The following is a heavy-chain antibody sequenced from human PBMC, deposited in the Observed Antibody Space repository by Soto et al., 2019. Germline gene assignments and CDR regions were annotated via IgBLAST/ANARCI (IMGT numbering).Heavy chain of an antibody. CDR1: GFTFSTYG. Sequence: QVQLVESGGGVVQPGTSLRLSCAASGFTFSTYGMHWVRQAPGKRLDWVALIWYDGSRTHYAESVKGRFTISRDNSKNTLLLQMNGLRVEDTAVYYCAREQIGVAGSTYDYWGQGTLVTVSS. J-gene: IGHJ4*02. CDR2: IWYDGSRT. CDR3: AREQIGVAGSTYDY. V-gene: IGHV3-33*01. D-gene: IGHD6-19*01.